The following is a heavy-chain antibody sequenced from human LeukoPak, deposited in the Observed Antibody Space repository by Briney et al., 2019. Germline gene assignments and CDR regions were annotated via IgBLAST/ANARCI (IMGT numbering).Heavy chain of an antibody. Sequence: SETLSLTCTVSGGSISSYYWSWIRQPPGKGLEWIGEINHSGSTNYNPSLKSRVTISVDTSKNQFSLKLSSVTAADTAVYYCARGDNNIVVVVAATHTRIFDYWGQGTLVTVSS. CDR1: GGSISSYY. J-gene: IGHJ4*02. D-gene: IGHD2-15*01. CDR2: INHSGST. V-gene: IGHV4-34*01. CDR3: ARGDNNIVVVVAATHTRIFDY.